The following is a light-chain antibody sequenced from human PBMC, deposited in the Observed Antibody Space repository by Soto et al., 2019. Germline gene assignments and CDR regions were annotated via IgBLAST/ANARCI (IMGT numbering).Light chain of an antibody. CDR2: ANN. CDR1: SSNIGTGYD. CDR3: QSYDSSLSGYV. J-gene: IGLJ1*01. V-gene: IGLV1-40*01. Sequence: QSVLTQPPSVSGAPGQRVTISCTGSSSNIGTGYDVQWYQQLPGTAPKLLIYANNNRPSGVPDRFSGSKSGTSASLAITGLQADDEADYYCQSYDSSLSGYVFGTGTKVTVL.